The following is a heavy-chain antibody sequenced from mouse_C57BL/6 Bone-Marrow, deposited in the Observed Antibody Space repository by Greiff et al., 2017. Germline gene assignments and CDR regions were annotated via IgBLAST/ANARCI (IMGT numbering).Heavy chain of an antibody. V-gene: IGHV3-6*01. Sequence: EVQLVESGPGLVKPSQSLSLTCSVTGYSITSGYYWNWIRQFPGNKLEWMGYISYDGSNNYNPSLKNRISITRDTSKNQFFLKLNSVTTEDTATYYCARAYLTGFAYWGQGTLVTVSA. CDR1: GYSITSGYY. CDR2: ISYDGSN. CDR3: ARAYLTGFAY. J-gene: IGHJ3*01. D-gene: IGHD5-5*01.